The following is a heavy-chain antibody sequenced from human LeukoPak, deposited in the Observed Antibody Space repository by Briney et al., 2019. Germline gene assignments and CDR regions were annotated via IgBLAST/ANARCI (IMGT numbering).Heavy chain of an antibody. V-gene: IGHV3-30*04. Sequence: PWGSLRLSCAASGFTFSTYAMHWVRQAPGKGLEWVAVISYDGSSKYYADSVKGRFTISRDNSKNTLYLQMNSLRAEDTAVYYCARARSSYGYGDAFDIWGQGTMVTVSS. CDR2: ISYDGSSK. CDR1: GFTFSTYA. J-gene: IGHJ3*02. D-gene: IGHD5-18*01. CDR3: ARARSSYGYGDAFDI.